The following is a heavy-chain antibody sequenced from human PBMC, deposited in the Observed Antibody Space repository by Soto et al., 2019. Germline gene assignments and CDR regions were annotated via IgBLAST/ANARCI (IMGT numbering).Heavy chain of an antibody. CDR3: ARDSDYAFDF. CDR1: GFTFSSYS. V-gene: IGHV3-48*02. J-gene: IGHJ3*01. D-gene: IGHD3-10*01. Sequence: GGSLRLSCAASGFTFSSYSMNCVRQAPGKGLEWVSYIVGNSGTIYYADSVKGRFTISRDNAKNSLYLQMNSLRDEDTAVYYCARDSDYAFDFWGQGTMVTVS. CDR2: IVGNSGTI.